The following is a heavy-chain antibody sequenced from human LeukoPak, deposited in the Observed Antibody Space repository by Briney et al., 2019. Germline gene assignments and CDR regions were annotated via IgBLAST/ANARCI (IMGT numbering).Heavy chain of an antibody. CDR3: ARDSSEYQLDEYYFDY. D-gene: IGHD2-2*01. V-gene: IGHV3-21*01. CDR2: ISSSSSYI. Sequence: PGGSLRLSCAASGFTFSSYSMNWVRLAPGKGLDWVSSISSSSSYIYYADSVKGRFTISRDNAKNSLYLQMNSLRAEDTAVYYCARDSSEYQLDEYYFDYWGQGTLVTVSS. CDR1: GFTFSSYS. J-gene: IGHJ4*02.